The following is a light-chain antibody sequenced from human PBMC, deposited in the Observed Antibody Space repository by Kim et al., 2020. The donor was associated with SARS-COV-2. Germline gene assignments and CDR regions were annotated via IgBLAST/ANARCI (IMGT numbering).Light chain of an antibody. J-gene: IGKJ2*01. CDR3: QQYGSSPVT. V-gene: IGKV3-20*01. CDR1: QSVTSSY. CDR2: GPS. Sequence: EIVLTQSPGTLSLSPGERATLSCRASQSVTSSYLAWYQQKPGQTPRLLIYGPSSRATGVPDRFSGSESGTDFTLTISRLEPEDFAVYYCQQYGSSPVTFGQDQAGDQ.